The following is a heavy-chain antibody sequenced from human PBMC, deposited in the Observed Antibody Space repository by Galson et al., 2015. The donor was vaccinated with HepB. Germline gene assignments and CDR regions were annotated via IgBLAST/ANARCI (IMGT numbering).Heavy chain of an antibody. CDR3: AAAQNIVVEPAAMGGTYYYYGMDV. V-gene: IGHV1-58*02. CDR1: GFTFTSSA. Sequence: SVKVSCKASGFTFTSSAMQWVRQARGQRLEWIGWIVVGSGNTNYAQKFQERVTITRDMSTSTAYMELSSLRSEDTAVYYCAAAQNIVVEPAAMGGTYYYYGMDVWGQGTTVTVSS. D-gene: IGHD2-2*01. J-gene: IGHJ6*02. CDR2: IVVGSGNT.